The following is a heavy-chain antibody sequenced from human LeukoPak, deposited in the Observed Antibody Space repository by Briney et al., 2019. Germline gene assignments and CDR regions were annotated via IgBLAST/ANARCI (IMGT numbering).Heavy chain of an antibody. CDR2: IYTGGAT. D-gene: IGHD3-9*01. CDR3: ATRNLHSSSDILK. J-gene: IGHJ4*02. Sequence: GGSLRLSCVASGFTASILYFHWVRQTPGKGLEWVSVIYTGGATYYADSVKGRFTISRDASKNMMYLQMNSLRVEDTAIYYCATRNLHSSSDILKWGQGTLVTVSS. V-gene: IGHV3-66*04. CDR1: GFTASILY.